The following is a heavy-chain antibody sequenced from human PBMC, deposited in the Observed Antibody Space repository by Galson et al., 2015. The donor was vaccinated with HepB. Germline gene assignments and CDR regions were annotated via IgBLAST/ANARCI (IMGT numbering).Heavy chain of an antibody. D-gene: IGHD2-15*01. CDR3: AREEGYCSGGSCYTGYYGMDV. CDR1: GYTFSSYW. CDR2: INSDGSST. V-gene: IGHV3-74*01. J-gene: IGHJ6*02. Sequence: SLRLSCAASGYTFSSYWMHWVRQAPGKGLVWVSRINSDGSSTSYADSVKGRFTISRDNAKNTLYLQMNSLGAEDTAVYYCAREEGYCSGGSCYTGYYGMDVWGQGTTVTVSS.